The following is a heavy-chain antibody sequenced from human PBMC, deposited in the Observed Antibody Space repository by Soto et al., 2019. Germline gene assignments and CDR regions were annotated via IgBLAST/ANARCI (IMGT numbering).Heavy chain of an antibody. CDR3: ARIETYNNGMDV. J-gene: IGHJ6*02. Sequence: QVQLVQSGAEVKKPGASVKVSCKASGYSFTDYYIHWVRQAPGQGLEWMGWINPISGGTNYAEKFQGRVTMTRDTSCSTAYMEVSWLRFDDTAVYFCARIETYNNGMDVWGQGTTVTVSS. CDR2: INPISGGT. V-gene: IGHV1-2*02. D-gene: IGHD1-1*01. CDR1: GYSFTDYY.